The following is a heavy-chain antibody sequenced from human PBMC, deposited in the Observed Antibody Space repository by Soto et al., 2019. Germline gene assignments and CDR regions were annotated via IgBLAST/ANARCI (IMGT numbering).Heavy chain of an antibody. CDR3: AREHTIFGVVPYGMDV. Sequence: GGSLRLSCAASGFTFSSYGMHWVRQAPGKGLEWVAVIWYDGSNKYYADSVKGRFTISRDNSKNTLYLQMNSLRAEDTAVYYCAREHTIFGVVPYGMDVWGQGTTVTVSS. V-gene: IGHV3-33*01. J-gene: IGHJ6*02. CDR1: GFTFSSYG. D-gene: IGHD3-3*01. CDR2: IWYDGSNK.